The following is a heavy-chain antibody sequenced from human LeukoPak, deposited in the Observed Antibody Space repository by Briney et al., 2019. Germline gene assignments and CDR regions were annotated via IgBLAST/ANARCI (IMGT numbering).Heavy chain of an antibody. D-gene: IGHD6-13*01. V-gene: IGHV4-38-2*02. CDR3: ARGYSSSWHYSSYYFDY. CDR2: IYYSGST. CDR1: GYSISSGYY. Sequence: SETLSLTCTVSGYSISSGYYWGWIRQPPGKGLEWIGSIYYSGSTYYNPSLKSRVTISVDTSKNQFSLKLGSVTAADTAVYYCARGYSSSWHYSSYYFDYWGQGTLVTVSS. J-gene: IGHJ4*02.